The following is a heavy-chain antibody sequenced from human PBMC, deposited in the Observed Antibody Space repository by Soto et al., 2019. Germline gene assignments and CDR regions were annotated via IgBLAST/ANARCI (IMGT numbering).Heavy chain of an antibody. Sequence: EVQLLESGGGLVQPGGSLRLSCAASGFTFSSYAMTWVRQAPGKGLEWVSSISGSGGATYYADSVKGRFTISRDDSKNTLYLQMNSLRAEDTALYYCAKAGRPFYYLWSENRFDPWGQGTLVTVSS. CDR3: AKAGRPFYYLWSENRFDP. J-gene: IGHJ5*02. D-gene: IGHD3-3*01. V-gene: IGHV3-23*01. CDR1: GFTFSSYA. CDR2: ISGSGGAT.